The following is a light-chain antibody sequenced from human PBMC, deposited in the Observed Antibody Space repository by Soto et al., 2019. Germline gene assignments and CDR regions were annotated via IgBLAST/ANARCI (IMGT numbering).Light chain of an antibody. V-gene: IGLV2-14*01. CDR1: NSDIGPYNY. J-gene: IGLJ2*01. CDR2: DVN. Sequence: QSVLTQPASVSGSPGQSVTISCTGTNSDIGPYNYVTWYQQHPGKAPKLIIYDVNNRPSGVSNRFSGSKSGNTASLTISGLQAEDEADYYCSSYTSTTTVIIFGGGTKVTVL. CDR3: SSYTSTTTVII.